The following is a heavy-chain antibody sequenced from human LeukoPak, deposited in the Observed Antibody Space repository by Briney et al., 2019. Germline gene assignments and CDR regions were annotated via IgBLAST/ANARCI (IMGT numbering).Heavy chain of an antibody. CDR3: AREFWYRFEI. CDR1: GFIFSDYY. V-gene: IGHV3-11*04. J-gene: IGHJ4*02. CDR2: ISSDGTAN. Sequence: GGSLRLSCAASGFIFSDYYMSWIRQAPGKGLEFVAYISSDGTANYYADSVEGRFTISGDNAQNSVHLEITNLRAEDTAAYYCAREFWYRFEIWGQGTVVTVSS. D-gene: IGHD6-13*01.